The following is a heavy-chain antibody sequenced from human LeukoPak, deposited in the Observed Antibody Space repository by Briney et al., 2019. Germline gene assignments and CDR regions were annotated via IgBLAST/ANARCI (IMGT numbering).Heavy chain of an antibody. CDR2: IYPGDSDT. V-gene: IGHV5-51*01. Sequence: GESLKISCKGSGYSFTNYWIGWVRQMPGKGLEWMGIIYPGDSDTRYSPSFQGQVTISADKSISTAYLQWSSLKASDTAMYYCATSSLGEHYDILTGYHRAHAFDIWGQGTMVTVSS. CDR1: GYSFTNYW. J-gene: IGHJ3*02. D-gene: IGHD3-9*01. CDR3: ATSSLGEHYDILTGYHRAHAFDI.